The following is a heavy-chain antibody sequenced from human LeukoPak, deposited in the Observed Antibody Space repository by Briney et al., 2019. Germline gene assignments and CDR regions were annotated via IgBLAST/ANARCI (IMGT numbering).Heavy chain of an antibody. V-gene: IGHV3-21*01. J-gene: IGHJ4*02. CDR3: ARDYYGDYYFDF. Sequence: GGSLRLSCAASGFTFSSYSMNWVRQAPGKGLEWVSSISSDSTYINYADSVKGRFTISRDNAKNSLYLQMNCLRDGDTAVYYCARDYYGDYYFDFWGQGTLVTVSS. CDR1: GFTFSSYS. D-gene: IGHD4-17*01. CDR2: ISSDSTYI.